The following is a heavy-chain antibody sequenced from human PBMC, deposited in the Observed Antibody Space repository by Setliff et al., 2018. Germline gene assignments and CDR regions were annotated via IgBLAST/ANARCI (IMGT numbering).Heavy chain of an antibody. D-gene: IGHD2-21*01. Sequence: RGESLKISCKGSGYSFTDYWIAWVRQTPGKGLEWMGTIYPGNADTRYSPSFQGQVTISTDTSINTAFLQWNNLKASDTAVYYCARRGERFFNWFDPWGQGTLVTAPQ. CDR3: ARRGERFFNWFDP. CDR2: IYPGNADT. V-gene: IGHV5-51*01. CDR1: GYSFTDYW. J-gene: IGHJ5*02.